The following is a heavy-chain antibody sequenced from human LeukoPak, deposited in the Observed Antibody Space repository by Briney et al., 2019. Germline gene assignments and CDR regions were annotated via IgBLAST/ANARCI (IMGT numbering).Heavy chain of an antibody. J-gene: IGHJ4*02. D-gene: IGHD4-17*01. CDR3: ARDATSVTPRD. CDR2: IFSDGST. Sequence: GGSLRLSRAVSGLTVSSSCMTWVRQAPGKGLEWLPVIFSDGSTFYADSVKGRSTISRHNSENTLYLQMNSLRTDDTAVYFCARDATSVTPRDWGQGTLVTVSS. V-gene: IGHV3-53*04. CDR1: GLTVSSSC.